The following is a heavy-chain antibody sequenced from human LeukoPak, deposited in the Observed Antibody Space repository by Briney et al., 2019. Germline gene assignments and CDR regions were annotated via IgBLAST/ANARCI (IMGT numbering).Heavy chain of an antibody. CDR2: IYYSGST. V-gene: IGHV4-59*01. CDR1: GGSISSYY. Sequence: SETLSLTCTVSGGSISSYYWSWIRQPPGKGLEWIGHIYYSGSTNYNPSLKSRVTISVDTSKSQFSLKLSSVTAADTAVYYCARVTMVGTTTRGDYYYGMDVWGQGTTVTVSS. D-gene: IGHD1-26*01. J-gene: IGHJ6*01. CDR3: ARVTMVGTTTRGDYYYGMDV.